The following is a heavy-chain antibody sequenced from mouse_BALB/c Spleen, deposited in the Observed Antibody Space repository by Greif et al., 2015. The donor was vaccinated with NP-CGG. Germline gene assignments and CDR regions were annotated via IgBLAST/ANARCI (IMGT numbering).Heavy chain of an antibody. CDR1: GYTFTTYW. CDR3: ARGGYYDWYFDV. D-gene: IGHD2-3*01. CDR2: INPSNGRT. Sequence: QVQLQQSGAELVKPGASVKLSCKASGYTFTTYWMHWVKHRPGQGLEWIGEINPSNGRTNYNENFKSKATLTVDKSSSTAYMQLSSLTSEDSAVYYCARGGYYDWYFDVWGAGTTVTVSS. J-gene: IGHJ1*01. V-gene: IGHV1S81*02.